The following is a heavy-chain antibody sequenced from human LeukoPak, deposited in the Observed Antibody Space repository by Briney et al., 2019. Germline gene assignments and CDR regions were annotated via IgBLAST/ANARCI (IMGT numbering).Heavy chain of an antibody. J-gene: IGHJ4*02. D-gene: IGHD3-3*01. CDR3: AKAAHYDFWSGYDY. CDR1: GFTFSSYG. V-gene: IGHV3-30*02. Sequence: TGGSLRLSCAASGFTFSSYGMHWVRQAPGKGLEWVTFIRYDGSNKYYTDSVKARFTISRDNSKNTLYLQMNSLRAEDTAVYYCAKAAHYDFWSGYDYWGQGTVVTVPS. CDR2: IRYDGSNK.